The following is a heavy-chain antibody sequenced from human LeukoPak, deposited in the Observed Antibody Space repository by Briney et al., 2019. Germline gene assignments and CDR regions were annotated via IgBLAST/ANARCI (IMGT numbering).Heavy chain of an antibody. CDR1: GGSISSSSYY. J-gene: IGHJ5*02. CDR3: ARESEGSSWYGGWFDP. CDR2: IYYSGST. Sequence: PSETLSLTCTVSGGSISSSSYYWGWIRQPPGKGLEWIGSIYYSGSTYYNPSLKSRVTISVDTSKNQFSLKLSSVTAADTAVYYCARESEGSSWYGGWFDPWGQGTLVTVSS. V-gene: IGHV4-39*07. D-gene: IGHD6-13*01.